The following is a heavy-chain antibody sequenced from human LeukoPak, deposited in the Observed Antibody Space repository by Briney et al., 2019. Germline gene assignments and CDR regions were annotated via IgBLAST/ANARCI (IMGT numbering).Heavy chain of an antibody. CDR1: GFTFSSYW. Sequence: PGGSLRLSCAASGFTFSSYWMSWVRQAPGKGLEWVAHIKQDGSEKYYVDSVKGRFTISRDNSKNTLYLQMNSLRAEDTAVYYCAKEPPEYYYYYYGMDVWGQGTTVTVSS. CDR2: IKQDGSEK. V-gene: IGHV3-7*03. J-gene: IGHJ6*02. CDR3: AKEPPEYYYYYYGMDV.